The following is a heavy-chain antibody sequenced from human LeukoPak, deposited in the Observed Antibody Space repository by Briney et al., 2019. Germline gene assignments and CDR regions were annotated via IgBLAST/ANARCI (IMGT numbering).Heavy chain of an antibody. CDR3: ARDLVGATSFDY. D-gene: IGHD1-26*01. V-gene: IGHV1-69*13. J-gene: IGHJ4*02. CDR2: IIPIFGTA. CDR1: GGTFSSYA. Sequence: SVKVSCKASGGTFSSYAISWVRQAPGQGLEWMGGIIPIFGTANYAQKFQGRDTITADESTSTAYMELSSLRSEDTAVYYCARDLVGATSFDYWGQGTLVTVSS.